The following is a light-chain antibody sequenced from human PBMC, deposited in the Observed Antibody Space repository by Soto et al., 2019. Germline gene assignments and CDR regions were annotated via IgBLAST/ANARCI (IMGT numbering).Light chain of an antibody. CDR1: SANIVSNT. CDR3: ATWDDSLHGHWV. Sequence: QSVLTQPPSASGTPGQKVTISCSGSSANIVSNTVNWYQQLPGTAPKLLIHSNYHRPSGVPDGFSGSKSGTSASLAISGLQSEDEADYYCATWDDSLHGHWVFGGGTKLPVL. CDR2: SNY. J-gene: IGLJ3*02. V-gene: IGLV1-44*01.